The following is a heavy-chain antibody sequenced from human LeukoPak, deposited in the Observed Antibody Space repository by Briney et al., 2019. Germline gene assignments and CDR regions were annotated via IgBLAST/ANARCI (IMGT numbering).Heavy chain of an antibody. V-gene: IGHV5-51*01. Sequence: GESLKISCKGSGYSFTSYWIGWVRQMPGKGLEWMGIIYPGDSDTRYSPSFQGQVTISADKSISTAYLQWSSLKASDTAMYYCARRNYGSGSYLHYFDYWGQGTLVTVSS. J-gene: IGHJ4*02. CDR3: ARRNYGSGSYLHYFDY. CDR2: IYPGDSDT. D-gene: IGHD3-10*01. CDR1: GYSFTSYW.